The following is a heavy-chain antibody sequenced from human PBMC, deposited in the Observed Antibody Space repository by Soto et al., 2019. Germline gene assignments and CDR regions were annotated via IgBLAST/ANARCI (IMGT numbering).Heavy chain of an antibody. D-gene: IGHD3-10*01. CDR2: INYSGRT. CDR1: GGSISSGGYY. CDR3: ARDYNRRPVGWFDP. V-gene: IGHV4-31*03. J-gene: IGHJ5*02. Sequence: SVTQSLTCTVSGGSISSGGYYWSWIRKHPGKGLEWIGHINYSGRTYYNSSLKSRVSISVDTSKNQFSLKLSSVTAADTAIYYCARDYNRRPVGWFDPWGQGTLVTVSS.